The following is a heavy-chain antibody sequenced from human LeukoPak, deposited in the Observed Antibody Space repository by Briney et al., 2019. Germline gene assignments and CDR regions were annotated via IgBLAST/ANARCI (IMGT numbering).Heavy chain of an antibody. D-gene: IGHD3-3*01. J-gene: IGHJ4*02. Sequence: GGSLRLSCAASGFSPRNHGMHWVRQAPGRGLEWVAFISYEGSNQYYAESVKGRFSISRDNSKNTMYLQMNSLKTEDTGVYHCAKDVRFLEWSLDSWGQGTQVIVSS. V-gene: IGHV3-30*18. CDR1: GFSPRNHG. CDR3: AKDVRFLEWSLDS. CDR2: ISYEGSNQ.